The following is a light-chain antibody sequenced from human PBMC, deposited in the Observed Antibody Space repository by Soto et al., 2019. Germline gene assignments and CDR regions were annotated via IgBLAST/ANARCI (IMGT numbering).Light chain of an antibody. J-gene: IGKJ1*01. Sequence: ETMMTQSPDTLSVSLGERATLSCRASQSLRSSLAWYQQKPGQAPRLLIYDASTRATGIPARFSGSGSGTDFTLTISGLQYEDFAVYYCQQYNNWPQTFGQGTKVDI. CDR1: QSLRSS. CDR3: QQYNNWPQT. V-gene: IGKV3-15*01. CDR2: DAS.